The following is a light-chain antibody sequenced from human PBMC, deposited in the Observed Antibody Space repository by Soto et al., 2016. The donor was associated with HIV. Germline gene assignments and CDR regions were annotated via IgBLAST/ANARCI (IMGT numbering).Light chain of an antibody. CDR1: QSINKW. CDR2: KAS. J-gene: IGKJ5*01. V-gene: IGKV1-5*03. CDR3: QQYESYSPSIT. Sequence: DIRMTQSPSTLSASLGDRVTITCRASQSINKWLAWYQQKPGKAPKLLIYKASTLQTGVPSRFSGSGSGTEFTLTINTVQPDDFATYYCQQYESYSPSITFGQGTRLDIK.